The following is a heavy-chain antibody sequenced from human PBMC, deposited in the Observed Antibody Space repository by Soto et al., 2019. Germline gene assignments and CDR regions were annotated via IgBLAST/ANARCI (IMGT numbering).Heavy chain of an antibody. V-gene: IGHV1-3*01. J-gene: IGHJ4*02. CDR3: ARDLRIGAVDPIADY. Sequence: QVQLVQSGAEVKKPGASVKVSCKASGYTFTSYAMHWVRQAPGQRLEWMGWINAGNGNTKYSQKFQGRVAITRDTSASTAYMELSSLRSEDTAVYYCARDLRIGAVDPIADYWGQGTLVTVSS. CDR1: GYTFTSYA. CDR2: INAGNGNT. D-gene: IGHD6-19*01.